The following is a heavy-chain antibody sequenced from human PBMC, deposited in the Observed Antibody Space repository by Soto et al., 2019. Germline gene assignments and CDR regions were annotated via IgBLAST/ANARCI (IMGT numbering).Heavy chain of an antibody. D-gene: IGHD1-26*01. V-gene: IGHV3-30*18. J-gene: IGHJ4*02. CDR1: GFNLGSYG. CDR2: TSFDGGNE. Sequence: GGSLRLSCATSGFNLGSYGIHWVRQAPGKGLEWVAVTSFDGGNENYANSVKGRFTISRDSSQNTVDLQMNDLKTDDTGLYYCAKDRYSGSYPTDLDYWGQGTPVTVSS. CDR3: AKDRYSGSYPTDLDY.